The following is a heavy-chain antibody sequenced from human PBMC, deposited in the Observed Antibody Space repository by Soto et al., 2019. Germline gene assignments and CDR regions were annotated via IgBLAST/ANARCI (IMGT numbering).Heavy chain of an antibody. J-gene: IGHJ5*02. CDR3: ARVDTRGNWFDP. D-gene: IGHD2-15*01. CDR2: IYPPDADT. CDR1: RYSFATFW. V-gene: IGHV5-51*01. Sequence: EVQLVQSGAEVKKPGDSLKISCQGLRYSFATFWVGWVRQMPGKGLEWIGIIYPPDADTRYSPSFQGQVTISVDKSINTAYLQLNSLKVSDTGMYYCARVDTRGNWFDPWGQGTLVTVSS.